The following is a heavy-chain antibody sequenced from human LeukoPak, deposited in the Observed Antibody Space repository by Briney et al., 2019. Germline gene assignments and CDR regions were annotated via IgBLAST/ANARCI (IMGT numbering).Heavy chain of an antibody. V-gene: IGHV1-69*05. CDR3: ARVEWGDYGNFDAFDI. CDR1: GGTFSSYA. Sequence: SVKVSCKASGGTFSSYAISWVRQAPGQGLEWMGGIIPIFGTANYAQKFQGRVTITTDESTSTAYMELSSLRSEGTAVYYCARVEWGDYGNFDAFDIWGQGTMVTVSS. CDR2: IIPIFGTA. J-gene: IGHJ3*02. D-gene: IGHD4-17*01.